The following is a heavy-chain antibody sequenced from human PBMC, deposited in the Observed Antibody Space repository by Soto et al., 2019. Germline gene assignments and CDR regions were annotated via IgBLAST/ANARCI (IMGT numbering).Heavy chain of an antibody. D-gene: IGHD4-17*01. Sequence: SETLSLTCTVSGGSISSSSYYWGWILQPPGKGLEWIGSIYYSGSTYYNPSLKSRVTISVDTSKNQFSLKLSSVTAADTAVYYCARSLDYGDPSDYWGQGTLVTVSS. V-gene: IGHV4-39*01. CDR3: ARSLDYGDPSDY. CDR2: IYYSGST. CDR1: GGSISSSSYY. J-gene: IGHJ4*02.